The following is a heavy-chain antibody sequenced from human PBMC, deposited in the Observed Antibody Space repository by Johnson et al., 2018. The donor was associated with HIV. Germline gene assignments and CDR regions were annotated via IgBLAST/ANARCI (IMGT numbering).Heavy chain of an antibody. Sequence: VQLVESGGGVVQPGRSLRLSCAASGFTVSSNYMSWVRQAPGKGLEWVSVIYSGGSTYYADSVKGRFTISRDNSKNSLYLQMNSLRAEDTAVYYCARESLDAFDIWGQGTMVTVSS. J-gene: IGHJ3*02. CDR2: IYSGGST. CDR3: ARESLDAFDI. CDR1: GFTVSSNY. V-gene: IGHV3-53*01.